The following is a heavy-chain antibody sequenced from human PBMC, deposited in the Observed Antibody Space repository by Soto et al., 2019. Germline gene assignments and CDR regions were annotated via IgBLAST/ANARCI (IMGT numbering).Heavy chain of an antibody. Sequence: AASVKVSCKASGGTFSSYAISWVRQAPGQGLEWMGGIIPIFGTANYAQKFQGRVTITADESTSTAYMELSSLRSEDTAVYYCARHLYCSSTSCYTPEFDYWGQGTLVTVSS. CDR1: GGTFSSYA. J-gene: IGHJ4*02. D-gene: IGHD2-2*02. CDR3: ARHLYCSSTSCYTPEFDY. V-gene: IGHV1-69*13. CDR2: IIPIFGTA.